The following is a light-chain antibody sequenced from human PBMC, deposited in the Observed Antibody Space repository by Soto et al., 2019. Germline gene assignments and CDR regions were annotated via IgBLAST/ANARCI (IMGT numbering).Light chain of an antibody. J-gene: IGKJ3*01. CDR2: AAS. V-gene: IGKV1-39*01. CDR1: ETITSF. Sequence: DIPMTQSPSSLSASVGDRVTIACRASETITSFLNWYQQKPGRAPKLLIFAASNLQSGVPSRFSAGGSGTDFTLTISSLQPEDFGTYYCQQSYSTPFTFAPGTKVDIK. CDR3: QQSYSTPFT.